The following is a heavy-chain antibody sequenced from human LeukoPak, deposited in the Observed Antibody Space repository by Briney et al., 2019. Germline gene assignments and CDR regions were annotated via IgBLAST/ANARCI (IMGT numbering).Heavy chain of an antibody. D-gene: IGHD5-24*01. J-gene: IGHJ6*02. CDR3: TEMTTSTRCYYYGMDV. CDR1: GFTFSNAW. V-gene: IGHV3-15*01. Sequence: GGSLRLSCAASGFTFSNAWMSWVRQAPGKGLEWVGRIKSKTDGGTTDYAAPVKGRFTISRDDSKNTLYLQMNSLKTEDTAVYYCTEMTTSTRCYYYGMDVWGQGTTVTVSS. CDR2: IKSKTDGGTT.